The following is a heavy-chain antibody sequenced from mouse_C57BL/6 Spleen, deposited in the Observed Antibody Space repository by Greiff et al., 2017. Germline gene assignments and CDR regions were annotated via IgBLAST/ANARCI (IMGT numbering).Heavy chain of an antibody. D-gene: IGHD2-4*01. J-gene: IGHJ4*01. Sequence: QVQLQQSGAELARPGASVKLSCKASGYTFPSYGISWVKQRPGPGLEWIGELYPRSGNTYYNEKFKGKATLTADKSSSTAYMELRSLTSEDSAVYFCARGGIYYDYDGNAMDYWGQGTSVTVSS. V-gene: IGHV1-81*01. CDR3: ARGGIYYDYDGNAMDY. CDR1: GYTFPSYG. CDR2: LYPRSGNT.